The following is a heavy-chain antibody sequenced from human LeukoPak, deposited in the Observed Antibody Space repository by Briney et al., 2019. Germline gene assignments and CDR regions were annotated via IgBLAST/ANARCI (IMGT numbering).Heavy chain of an antibody. CDR3: ARGAHKRDDYGGFFDY. CDR1: GFTVSGNY. Sequence: GGSLRLSCAVSGFTVSGNYMSWIRQAPGKGLEWVAVISSDGSKKDYADSVKGRFTISRDNSKNTLYLQMNSLRAEDTAVYYCARGAHKRDDYGGFFDYWGQGTLVTVSS. CDR2: ISSDGSKK. J-gene: IGHJ4*02. V-gene: IGHV3-30*03. D-gene: IGHD4-23*01.